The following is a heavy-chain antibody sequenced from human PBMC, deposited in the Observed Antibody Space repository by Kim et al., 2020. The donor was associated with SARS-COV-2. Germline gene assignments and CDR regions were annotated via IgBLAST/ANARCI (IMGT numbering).Heavy chain of an antibody. CDR2: ST. V-gene: IGHV3-23*01. J-gene: IGHJ5*02. D-gene: IGHD4-17*01. Sequence: STYYVDSVKGRFSISRDNSKNTLYQQMNSLRADDTAMYYCAKDPGGDYFPWGQGTLVTVSS. CDR3: AKDPGGDYFP.